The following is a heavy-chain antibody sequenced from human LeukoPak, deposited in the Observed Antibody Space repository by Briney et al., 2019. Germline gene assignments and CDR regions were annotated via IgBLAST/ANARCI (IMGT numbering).Heavy chain of an antibody. Sequence: ASVKVSCKASTYVVSDWIIHWLRHTPGQGLEWMGWINPKTGGTNSAHKFQGRVTMTSDTSVDTAYLELTGLTSDDTALYYCARGVHFGDYESWSAYYSWVDPWGQGTLVTVSS. D-gene: IGHD3-3*01. CDR3: ARGVHFGDYESWSAYYSWVDP. CDR2: INPKTGGT. CDR1: TYVVSDWI. V-gene: IGHV1-2*02. J-gene: IGHJ5*02.